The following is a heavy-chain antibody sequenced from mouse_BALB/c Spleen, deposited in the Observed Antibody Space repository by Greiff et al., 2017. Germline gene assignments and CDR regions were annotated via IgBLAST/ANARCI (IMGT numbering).Heavy chain of an antibody. D-gene: IGHD2-1*01. CDR1: GDSITSGY. V-gene: IGHV3-8*02. J-gene: IGHJ3*01. CDR2: ISYSGST. Sequence: EVHLVESGPSLVKPSQTLSLTCSVTGDSITSGYWNWIRKFPGNKLEYMGYISYSGSTYYNPSLKSRISITRDTSKNQYYLQLNSVTTEDTATYYCARLTVFSYGNYGWFAYWGRGTLVTVSA. CDR3: ARLTVFSYGNYGWFAY.